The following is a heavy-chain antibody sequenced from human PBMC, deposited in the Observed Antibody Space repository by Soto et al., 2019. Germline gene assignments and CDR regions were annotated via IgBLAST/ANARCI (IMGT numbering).Heavy chain of an antibody. J-gene: IGHJ4*02. D-gene: IGHD3-10*01. V-gene: IGHV3-30-3*01. CDR1: GFTFSSYA. Sequence: QSGGSLRLSCAASGFTFSSYAMHWVRQAPGKGLEWVAVISYDGSNKYYADSVKGRITISRDNANNSVYLQMDSLRAEDTALYYCTRAAWFPYLSFYWGQGALVTVSS. CDR2: ISYDGSNK. CDR3: TRAAWFPYLSFY.